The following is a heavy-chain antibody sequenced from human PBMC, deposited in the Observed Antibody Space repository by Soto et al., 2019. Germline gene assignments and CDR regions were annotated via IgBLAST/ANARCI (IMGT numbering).Heavy chain of an antibody. J-gene: IGHJ6*02. CDR1: AGLMSRCC. Sequence: PSEALCGRWSVSAGLMSRCCWIGCRRPAGKGLEWIGRIYTSGSTNYNPSLKSRVTMSVYTSKNQFSLKLSSVTAADTAVYYCPRVRNYYGSGSYYDVPPALNNYGMHVWGHGTTLIIS. CDR2: IYTSGST. CDR3: PRVRNYYGSGSYYDVPPALNNYGMHV. V-gene: IGHV4-4*07. D-gene: IGHD3-10*01.